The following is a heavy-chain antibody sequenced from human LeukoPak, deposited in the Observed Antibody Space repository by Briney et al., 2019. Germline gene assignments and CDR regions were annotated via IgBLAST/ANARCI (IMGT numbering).Heavy chain of an antibody. V-gene: IGHV3-21*04. CDR1: GFAFETYT. CDR3: AKGLFSGYDKYLDS. J-gene: IGHJ4*02. D-gene: IGHD5-12*01. CDR2: TSSTSSDI. Sequence: GGSLRLSCVASGFAFETYTMNWVRQAPGKGLEWVSFTSSTSSDINYADSVRDRFTISRDNAKNSLFLQMDSLRVEDTAVYYCAKGLFSGYDKYLDSWGQGTLVTVSS.